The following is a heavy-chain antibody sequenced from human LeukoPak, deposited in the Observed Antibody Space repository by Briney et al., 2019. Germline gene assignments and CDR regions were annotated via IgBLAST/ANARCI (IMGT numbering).Heavy chain of an antibody. Sequence: ASVKVSCKASGGTFSSYAISWVRQAPGQGLEWMGGIIPIFGTANYAQKFQGRVTITADESTSTAYMELSSLRSEDTAMYYCATSSYDSSGYYIYDYWGQGTLVTVSS. D-gene: IGHD3-22*01. CDR2: IIPIFGTA. CDR3: ATSSYDSSGYYIYDY. J-gene: IGHJ4*02. CDR1: GGTFSSYA. V-gene: IGHV1-69*13.